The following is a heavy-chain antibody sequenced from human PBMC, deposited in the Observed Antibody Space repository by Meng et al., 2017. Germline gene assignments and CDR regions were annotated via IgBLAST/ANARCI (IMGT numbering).Heavy chain of an antibody. CDR2: IYHTGTT. J-gene: IGHJ5*02. CDR1: GYSISSGSH. CDR3: VRDLPTGYFDP. D-gene: IGHD4-11*01. Sequence: GSLRLSCAVSGYSISSGSHWGWVRQSAGKALEWIASIYHTGTTYYNPSLKSRATISVDTSNNQFSLRLNSVTAADTAIYYCVRDLPTGYFDPWGQGAQVTVSS. V-gene: IGHV4-38-2*02.